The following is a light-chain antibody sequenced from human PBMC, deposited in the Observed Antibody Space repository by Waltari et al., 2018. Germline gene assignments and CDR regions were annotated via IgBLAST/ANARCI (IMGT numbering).Light chain of an antibody. V-gene: IGLV3-21*02. CDR3: HVWDASRDHVV. CDR2: DDT. CDR1: KIARKN. J-gene: IGLJ2*01. Sequence: SYVLTQPPSVSVAPGETARIPCEGNKIARKNVHWYHPKAGRAPGLVVYDDTDRPSGIPERFSGSNSGDTATLTISRVEAGDEADYYCHVWDASRDHVVFGGGTKLTVL.